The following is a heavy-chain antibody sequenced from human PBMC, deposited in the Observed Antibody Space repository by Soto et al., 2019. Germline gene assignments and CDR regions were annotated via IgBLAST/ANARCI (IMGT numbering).Heavy chain of an antibody. CDR1: GFTFSSYA. CDR2: ISYDGSNK. J-gene: IGHJ6*02. D-gene: IGHD6-13*01. CDR3: ARDSYSSSWYHYYYYGMDV. V-gene: IGHV3-30-3*01. Sequence: PGGSLRLSCAASGFTFSSYAMHWVRQAPGKGLEWVAVISYDGSNKYYADSVKGRFTISRDNSKNMLYLQMNSLRAEDTAVYYCARDSYSSSWYHYYYYGMDVWGQGTTVTVSS.